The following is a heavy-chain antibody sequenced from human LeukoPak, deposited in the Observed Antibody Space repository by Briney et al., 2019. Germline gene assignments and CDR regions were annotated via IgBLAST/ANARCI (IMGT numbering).Heavy chain of an antibody. D-gene: IGHD1-26*01. CDR1: GGSISGYY. CDR3: ARAIVGEPRGAFDI. J-gene: IGHJ3*02. V-gene: IGHV4-4*07. Sequence: PSETLSLTCTVSGGSISGYYWSWIRQPAGEGLEWIGRIYSSGSTNDNPSLRSRVTMSVDTSKIQFSLRLSSVTAADTAVYYCARAIVGEPRGAFDIWGQGTMVTVSS. CDR2: IYSSGST.